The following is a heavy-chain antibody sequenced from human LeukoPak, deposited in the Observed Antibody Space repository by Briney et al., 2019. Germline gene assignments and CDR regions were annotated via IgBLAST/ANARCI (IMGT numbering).Heavy chain of an antibody. D-gene: IGHD3-22*01. V-gene: IGHV1-46*01. J-gene: IGHJ4*02. CDR2: INPSGGST. CDR1: GYTFTSYY. CDR3: AGDGNYYYDSSGYYGDDY. Sequence: ASVKVSCKASGYTFTSYYMHWVRQAPGQGLEWMGIINPSGGSTSYAQKFQGRVTMTRDTSTSTVYMELSSLRSEDTAVYYCAGDGNYYYDSSGYYGDDYWGQGTLVTVSS.